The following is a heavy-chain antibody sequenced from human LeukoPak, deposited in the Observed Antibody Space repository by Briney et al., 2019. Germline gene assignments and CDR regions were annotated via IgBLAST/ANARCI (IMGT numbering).Heavy chain of an antibody. CDR1: GFTFSSYE. Sequence: GGSLRLSCAASGFTFSSYEMNWVRQAPGKGLEWLSYISSSGSTIYYADSVKGRFTISRDNAKNSLYLQMNSLRAEDSAVYYCARDQTQLSPYWYFGLWGRGTLVTVSS. CDR3: ARDQTQLSPYWYFGL. D-gene: IGHD2-2*01. CDR2: ISSSGSTI. V-gene: IGHV3-48*03. J-gene: IGHJ2*01.